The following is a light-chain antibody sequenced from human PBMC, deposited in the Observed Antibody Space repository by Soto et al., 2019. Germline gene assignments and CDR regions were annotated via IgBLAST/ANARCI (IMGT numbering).Light chain of an antibody. V-gene: IGKV3-15*01. J-gene: IGKJ4*01. CDR3: QQYNAWPLT. CDR2: GAS. Sequence: EVVMTQSPATLSVSPGERATLSCKASQSVSSTLAWYQQNPGQAPRLPIYGASTRAAGITARFSGSGSGTEFTLTISRLQSEDFAVYSCQQYNAWPLTFGGGTKVEIK. CDR1: QSVSST.